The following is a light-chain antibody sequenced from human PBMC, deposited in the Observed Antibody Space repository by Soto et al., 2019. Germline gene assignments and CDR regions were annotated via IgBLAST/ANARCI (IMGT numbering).Light chain of an antibody. J-gene: IGKJ1*01. V-gene: IGKV1-5*01. CDR1: QSISSW. CDR3: QQYNSSPA. CDR2: DAS. Sequence: DIQMTQSPSTLSASVGDRVTITCRASQSISSWLAWYQQKPGKAPKLLIYDASSLESGVPSRFSGSGSGTEFTLTISSLQHDDFATYYCQQYNSSPAFGQGTKVEIK.